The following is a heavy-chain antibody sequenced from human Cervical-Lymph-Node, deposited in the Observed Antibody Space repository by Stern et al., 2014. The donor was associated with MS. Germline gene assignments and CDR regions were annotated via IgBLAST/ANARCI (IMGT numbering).Heavy chain of an antibody. CDR3: ARDNDDNGMDV. CDR2: IIPIFGTT. J-gene: IGHJ6*02. Sequence: QVQLVQSGAEVKKPGSSVTVSCTASGDTFINFGISWVRQAPGQGLEWMGGIIPIFGTTEYVETFKGRLPITADEYATSVYMELSSLRSEDTAVYDCARDNDDNGMDVWGQGTTVTVSS. V-gene: IGHV1-69*12. CDR1: GDTFINFG. D-gene: IGHD1-1*01.